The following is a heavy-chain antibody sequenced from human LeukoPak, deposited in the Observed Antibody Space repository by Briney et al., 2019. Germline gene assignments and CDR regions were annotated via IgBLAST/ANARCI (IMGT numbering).Heavy chain of an antibody. D-gene: IGHD3-22*01. CDR2: IIPILGIA. J-gene: IGHJ4*02. Sequence: SVKVSCKASGYTFTANDMHWVRQAPGQGLEWMGRIIPILGIANYAQKFQGRVTITADKSTSTAYMELSSLRSEDTAGYYCAREGGYYSRAVDYWGQGTLVTVSS. V-gene: IGHV1-69*04. CDR3: AREGGYYSRAVDY. CDR1: GYTFTAND.